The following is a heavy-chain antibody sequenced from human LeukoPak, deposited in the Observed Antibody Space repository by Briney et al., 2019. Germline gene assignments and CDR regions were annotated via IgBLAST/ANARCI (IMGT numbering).Heavy chain of an antibody. CDR1: GYSFTTYG. V-gene: IGHV1-18*01. Sequence: ASVKVSCKASGYSFTTYGIGWVRQAPGQGLEWMGWISGYNGNTNYAQKFQGRVTMTTDTSTSTAYMELRSLRSDDTAVYYCARTSHESVLYWSDPWGQGTLVNVSS. J-gene: IGHJ5*02. D-gene: IGHD3-16*01. CDR2: ISGYNGNT. CDR3: ARTSHESVLYWSDP.